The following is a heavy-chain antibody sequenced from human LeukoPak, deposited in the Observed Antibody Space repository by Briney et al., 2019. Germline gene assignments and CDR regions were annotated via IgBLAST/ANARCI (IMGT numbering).Heavy chain of an antibody. Sequence: SDTLTLTCSVSGYSISSGYYWGWIRQSPGKGLEWIGTIYPSGSTYYNPSLKSRVTISIDTSNNQFSLRLTSVTAADTAVYYCARAAAPIYFFDYWGQGTLATVSS. CDR1: GYSISSGYY. J-gene: IGHJ4*02. V-gene: IGHV4-38-2*02. D-gene: IGHD6-13*01. CDR3: ARAAAPIYFFDY. CDR2: IYPSGST.